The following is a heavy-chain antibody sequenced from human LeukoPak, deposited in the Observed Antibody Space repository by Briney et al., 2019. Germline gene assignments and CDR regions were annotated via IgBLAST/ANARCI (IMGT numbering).Heavy chain of an antibody. CDR3: GRGSVGFGELNY. CDR2: ISYDGSNK. D-gene: IGHD3-10*01. J-gene: IGHJ4*02. Sequence: GRSLRLSCAASGFTFSSCAMHWVRQAPGKGLEWVAVISYDGSNKFYADSVKGRFTLSRDNSKNTLYLQMNSLRIEDTAVYYCGRGSVGFGELNYWGQGTLVTVSS. V-gene: IGHV3-30-3*01. CDR1: GFTFSSCA.